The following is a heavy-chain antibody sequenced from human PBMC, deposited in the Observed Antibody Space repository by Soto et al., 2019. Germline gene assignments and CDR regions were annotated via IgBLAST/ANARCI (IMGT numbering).Heavy chain of an antibody. V-gene: IGHV4-31*03. D-gene: IGHD4-4*01. Sequence: KPXETLSLTCTVAGCSISSGGYYWSWIRQHPGKGLEWIGYIYYSGSTYYNPSLKSRVTISVDTSKNQFSLKLSSVTAADTAVYYCARDTTTDNLNGMDVWGQGPTVTVSS. J-gene: IGHJ6*02. CDR2: IYYSGST. CDR1: GCSISSGGYY. CDR3: ARDTTTDNLNGMDV.